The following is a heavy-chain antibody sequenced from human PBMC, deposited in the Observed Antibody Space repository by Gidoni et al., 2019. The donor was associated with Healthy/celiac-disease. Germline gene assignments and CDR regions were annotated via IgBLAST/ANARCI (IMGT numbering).Heavy chain of an antibody. CDR3: TTDLLPEGFGGVIGALDY. CDR1: GFTFSNAW. Sequence: EVQLVESGGGLVKPGGSLRLSCAASGFTFSNAWMSWVRQAPGKGLEWVGRIKSKTDGGTTDYAAPVKGRFTISRDDSKNTLYLQMNSLKTEDTAVYYCTTDLLPEGFGGVIGALDYWGQGTLVTVSS. D-gene: IGHD3-16*02. CDR2: IKSKTDGGTT. V-gene: IGHV3-15*01. J-gene: IGHJ4*02.